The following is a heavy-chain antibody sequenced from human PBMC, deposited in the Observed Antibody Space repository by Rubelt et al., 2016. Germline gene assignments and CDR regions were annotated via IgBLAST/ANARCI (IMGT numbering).Heavy chain of an antibody. D-gene: IGHD3-3*02. J-gene: IGHJ6*02. CDR3: ARGIRASLYYGMDV. V-gene: IGHV4-34*01. CDR2: INHSGST. CDR1: GGSFSGYY. Sequence: QVQLQQWGAGLLKPSETLSLTCAVYGGSFSGYYWSWIRQPPGKGLEWIGEINHSGSTNYNPSLKSRVTISVDTSKNQFALKLSSVTAADTAVYYCARGIRASLYYGMDVWGQGTTVTVSS.